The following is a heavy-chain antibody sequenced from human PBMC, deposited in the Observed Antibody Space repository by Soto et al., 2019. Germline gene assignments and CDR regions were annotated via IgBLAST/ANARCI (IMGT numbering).Heavy chain of an antibody. Sequence: NPSETLSLTCAVSGYSISSGYYWGWIRQPPGKGLEWIGSIYHSGSTYYNPSLKSRATISVDTSKNQFSLKLSSVTAAGTAVYYCARDLGLTMVRGVMDYWGQGTLVTVS. V-gene: IGHV4-38-2*02. CDR1: GYSISSGYY. CDR2: IYHSGST. D-gene: IGHD3-10*01. CDR3: ARDLGLTMVRGVMDY. J-gene: IGHJ4*02.